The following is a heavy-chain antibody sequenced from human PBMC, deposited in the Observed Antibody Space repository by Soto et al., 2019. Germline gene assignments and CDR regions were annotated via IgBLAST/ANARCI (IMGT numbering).Heavy chain of an antibody. D-gene: IGHD2-2*01. CDR3: AKDSEVEIVVVPAASPFDY. CDR1: GFTFSSYA. J-gene: IGHJ4*02. V-gene: IGHV3-23*01. Sequence: GGSLRLSCAASGFTFSSYAMSWVRQAPGKGLEWVSAISGSGGSTYYADSGKGRFTISRDNSKNTLYLQMNSLRAEDTAVYYCAKDSEVEIVVVPAASPFDYWGQGTLVTVSS. CDR2: ISGSGGST.